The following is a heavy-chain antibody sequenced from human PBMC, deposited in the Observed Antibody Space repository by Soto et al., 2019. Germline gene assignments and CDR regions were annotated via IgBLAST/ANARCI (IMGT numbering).Heavy chain of an antibody. CDR2: VHSDGTTT. CDR1: GFTFDYYW. V-gene: IGHV3-74*01. D-gene: IGHD3-10*01. Sequence: EVQLVESGGGLVQPGESLRLSCAASGFTFDYYWMHWVRQAPGKGLVWVSRVHSDGTTTTYADSVKGRFTISRDNARNTVYLQISSLRAEDTAIYYCARGDRGGFDLWGHGTVVTVSS. J-gene: IGHJ3*01. CDR3: ARGDRGGFDL.